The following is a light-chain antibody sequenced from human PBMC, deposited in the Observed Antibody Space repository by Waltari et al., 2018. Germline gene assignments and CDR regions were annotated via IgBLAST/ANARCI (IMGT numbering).Light chain of an antibody. Sequence: QSVLTQPPSASGTPGQGVTIPCSGSTPNIGVNYVYCYHQFPGPSPNLLIHRNNQRPSGVPDRFSGSKSGTSAFLVISGLRSEDEADYHCAAWDDSLSGWVFGGGTKLTVL. J-gene: IGLJ3*02. CDR3: AAWDDSLSGWV. V-gene: IGLV1-47*01. CDR2: RNN. CDR1: TPNIGVNY.